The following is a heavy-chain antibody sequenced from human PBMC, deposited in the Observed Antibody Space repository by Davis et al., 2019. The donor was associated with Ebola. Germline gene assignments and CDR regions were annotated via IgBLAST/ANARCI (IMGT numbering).Heavy chain of an antibody. CDR3: ASQRTPTYYDILTGYYTMDY. CDR1: GYTFTGYY. CDR2: INPNSGIT. V-gene: IGHV1-2*06. Sequence: AASVKVSCKASGYTFTGYYLHWVRQAPGQGLEWMGRINPNSGITNYAQSFQARVTMTRDTSISTAYMELSRLRSDDTAVYYCASQRTPTYYDILTGYYTMDYWGQGTLVTVSS. D-gene: IGHD3-9*01. J-gene: IGHJ4*02.